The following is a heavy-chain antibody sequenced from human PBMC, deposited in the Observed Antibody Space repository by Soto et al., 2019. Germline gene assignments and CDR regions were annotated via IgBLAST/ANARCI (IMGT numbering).Heavy chain of an antibody. D-gene: IGHD3-22*01. CDR1: GFTFSRYW. CDR2: IKEDGSQK. Sequence: PGGSLRLSCAASGFTFSRYWMSWVRQAPVRGLEWVANIKEDGSQKWYVDSVKGRFTISRDNGKNSLYLQINSLRAEDTAVYYCARGDYYDSSGPFSDAFDIWGQGTMVTVSS. J-gene: IGHJ3*02. V-gene: IGHV3-7*04. CDR3: ARGDYYDSSGPFSDAFDI.